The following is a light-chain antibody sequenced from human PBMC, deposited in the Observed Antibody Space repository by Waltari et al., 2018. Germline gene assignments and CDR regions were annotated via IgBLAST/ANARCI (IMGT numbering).Light chain of an antibody. CDR1: QTISGSW. V-gene: IGKV3-20*01. Sequence: EIVLTQSPGSLSLSPGERATLSCRASQTISGSWLTWYQRKPGQAPRLLIYGASSRATAIPDRFSGSGSGTDFTLTISRLEPEDFAVYYCQQYDGSSVTFGGGTKVEIK. J-gene: IGKJ4*01. CDR2: GAS. CDR3: QQYDGSSVT.